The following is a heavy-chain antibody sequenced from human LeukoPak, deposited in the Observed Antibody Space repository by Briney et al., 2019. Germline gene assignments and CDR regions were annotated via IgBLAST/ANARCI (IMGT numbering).Heavy chain of an antibody. D-gene: IGHD5-18*01. CDR1: GVSISSYY. CDR3: ARGSSGYSYG. V-gene: IGHV4-59*01. J-gene: IGHJ4*02. CDR2: ISYSGST. Sequence: TSETLSLPCTVSGVSISSYYWSWIRQPPGKGLEWIGYISYSGSTNYNPSLKSRVTISVDTSKNQFSLKLSSVTAADTAVYYCARGSSGYSYGWGQGTLVTVSS.